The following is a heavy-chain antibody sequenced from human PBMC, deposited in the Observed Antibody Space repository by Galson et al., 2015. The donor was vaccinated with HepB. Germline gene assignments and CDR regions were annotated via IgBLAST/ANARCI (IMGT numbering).Heavy chain of an antibody. V-gene: IGHV4-4*02. CDR2: IYHGGSA. CDR1: GGSISSNNW. Sequence: SETLSLTCAVSGGSISSNNWWSWVRQSPGKGLECIGEIYHGGSARYNPSLKSRVTISVDKSKNQFSRKLSSVTAADTAVYYCARFREGGGWLDYLGQGILVTVSS. D-gene: IGHD6-19*01. CDR3: ARFREGGGWLDY. J-gene: IGHJ4*02.